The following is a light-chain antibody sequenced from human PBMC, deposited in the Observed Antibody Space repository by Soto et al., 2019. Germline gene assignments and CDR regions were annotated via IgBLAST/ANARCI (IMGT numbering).Light chain of an antibody. CDR1: QNINTY. CDR2: MAS. J-gene: IGKJ1*01. CDR3: QHHDAYSPSWP. V-gene: IGKV1-5*03. Sequence: DIQMTQSPSTLSASVVYRVTITCRSSQNINTYLAWYQQRPGKAPKLLIYMASSLESEVPSRFSGSGSGTEFTLTISSLQPDDFATYYCQHHDAYSPSWPFGQGTKVDIK.